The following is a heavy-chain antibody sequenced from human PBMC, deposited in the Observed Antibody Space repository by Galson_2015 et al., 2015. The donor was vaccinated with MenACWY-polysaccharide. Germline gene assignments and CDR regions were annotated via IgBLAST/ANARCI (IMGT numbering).Heavy chain of an antibody. CDR3: ARDRNYDFWRGYSDAFDI. J-gene: IGHJ3*02. Sequence: SLRLSCAASGFTFSSYAMHWVRQAPGKGLEWVAVISYDGSNKYYADSVKGRFTISRDNSKNTLYLQMNSLRAEDTAVYYCARDRNYDFWRGYSDAFDIWGQGTMVTVSS. V-gene: IGHV3-30-3*01. D-gene: IGHD3-3*01. CDR2: ISYDGSNK. CDR1: GFTFSSYA.